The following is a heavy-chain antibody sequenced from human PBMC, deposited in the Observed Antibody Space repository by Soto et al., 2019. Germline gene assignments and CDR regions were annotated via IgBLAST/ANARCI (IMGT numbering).Heavy chain of an antibody. CDR3: ARNVDIVATIDY. V-gene: IGHV4-34*01. D-gene: IGHD5-12*01. J-gene: IGHJ4*02. Sequence: SETLSLTCAVYGGSFSGYYWSWIRQPPGKGLEWIGEINHNGSTNYNPSLKSRVTISVDTSKNQFSLKLSSVTAADTAVYYCARNVDIVATIDYWGQGTLVTVSS. CDR2: INHNGST. CDR1: GGSFSGYY.